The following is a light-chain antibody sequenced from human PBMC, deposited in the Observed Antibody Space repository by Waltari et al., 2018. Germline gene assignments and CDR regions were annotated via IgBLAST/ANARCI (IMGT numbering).Light chain of an antibody. CDR1: RLGNKY. J-gene: IGLJ2*01. CDR2: QDS. Sequence: YDLTQPPSVSVSPGQTASISCSGDRLGNKYASWYQKKPGQSPVLVIYQDSERPLRIPERFSGSNSGNTATLTISGTQTMDEADYYCQSWDSSLVVFGGGTKLTVL. V-gene: IGLV3-1*01. CDR3: QSWDSSLVV.